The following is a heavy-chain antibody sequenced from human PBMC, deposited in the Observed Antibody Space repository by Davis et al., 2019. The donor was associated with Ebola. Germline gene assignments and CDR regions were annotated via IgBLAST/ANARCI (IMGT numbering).Heavy chain of an antibody. CDR1: GYNFANYW. CDR3: TRPYRSGGDDGGDY. Sequence: GESLKISCQGSGYNFANYWIGWVRQKPGEGLEWMGTIYPADSDTRYSPSFQGQVTISADTSTNNAYLHWSSLQVSDSAMYYCTRPYRSGGDDGGDYWGRGTLITVSS. J-gene: IGHJ4*02. CDR2: IYPADSDT. D-gene: IGHD2-21*02. V-gene: IGHV5-51*01.